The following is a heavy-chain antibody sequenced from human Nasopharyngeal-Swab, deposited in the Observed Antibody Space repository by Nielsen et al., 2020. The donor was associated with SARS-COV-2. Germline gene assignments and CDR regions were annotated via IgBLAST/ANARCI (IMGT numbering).Heavy chain of an antibody. V-gene: IGHV3-74*01. Sequence: GESLKISCAVSGFTLSNFVMHWVRQVPGEGLVWVSRIPTDDNPTTYADSVKGRFTISRDDARNTLYLQMNSLRAEDTALYYCTRDLNHKIDYWGQGTLVTVSS. D-gene: IGHD1-14*01. CDR1: GFTLSNFV. J-gene: IGHJ4*02. CDR2: IPTDDNPT. CDR3: TRDLNHKIDY.